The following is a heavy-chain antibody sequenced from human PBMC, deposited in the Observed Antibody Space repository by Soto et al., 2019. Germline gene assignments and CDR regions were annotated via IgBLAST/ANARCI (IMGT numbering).Heavy chain of an antibody. CDR2: ISGGGDTT. J-gene: IGHJ4*02. V-gene: IGHV3-23*01. CDR3: ATSRGYGDRNGD. CDR1: GFIFSNYA. D-gene: IGHD2-8*01. Sequence: EVQLLESGGGLVQPGGSLRLSCAASGFIFSNYATSWVRQAPEKGLEWVSSISGGGDTTNYADSVKGRFTISRDNSKNTLYLQMSSLSTEDKAIYYCATSRGYGDRNGDWGQGTLVTVSS.